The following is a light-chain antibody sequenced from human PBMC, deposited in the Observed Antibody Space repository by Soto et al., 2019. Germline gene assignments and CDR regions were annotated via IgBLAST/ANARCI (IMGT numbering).Light chain of an antibody. CDR3: HHYNIYSET. Sequence: DIQMTQSPSTLSASVGDRVTITCRAGQSISNWLAWYQQKAGKAPKLLIYKASTLASGVPSRFSGSGSGTEFTLTISSLQPDDFATYYCHHYNIYSETFGQGTKVEIK. CDR2: KAS. CDR1: QSISNW. J-gene: IGKJ1*01. V-gene: IGKV1-5*03.